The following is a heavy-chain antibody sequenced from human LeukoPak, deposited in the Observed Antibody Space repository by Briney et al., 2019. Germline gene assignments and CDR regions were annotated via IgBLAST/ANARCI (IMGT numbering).Heavy chain of an antibody. CDR3: ARTFSADGDY. V-gene: IGHV1-2*02. J-gene: IGHJ4*02. CDR1: VYTFTGYY. CDR2: INPNSGGT. D-gene: IGHD6-13*01. Sequence: ASVTVSCKASVYTFTGYYMHWVRQAPGQGREWMGWINPNSGGTNYAQKFQGRVTMTRDTSISTAYMELSRLRSDDTAVYYCARTFSADGDYWGQGTLVTVSS.